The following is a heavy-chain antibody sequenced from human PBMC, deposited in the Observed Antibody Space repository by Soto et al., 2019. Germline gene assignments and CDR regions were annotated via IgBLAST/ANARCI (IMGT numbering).Heavy chain of an antibody. CDR1: GYTFTSYG. Sequence: ASVKVSCMASGYTFTSYGISWVRLEPGQGLEWMGWISAYNGNTNYAQKLQGRVTMTTDTSTSTAYMELRSLRSDDTAVYYCARDVLDYGDYSWFDPWGQGTLVTVSS. CDR3: ARDVLDYGDYSWFDP. J-gene: IGHJ5*02. V-gene: IGHV1-18*01. CDR2: ISAYNGNT. D-gene: IGHD4-17*01.